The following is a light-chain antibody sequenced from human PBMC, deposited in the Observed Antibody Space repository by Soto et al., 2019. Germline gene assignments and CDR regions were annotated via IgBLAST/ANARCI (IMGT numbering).Light chain of an antibody. J-gene: IGKJ1*01. Sequence: DIVLTQSPGILSLSPGERASLSCRASQGVRSGHLAWYRENRGLAPRLLIYGASSWAAGVPDRFSGSWSGTDLTLTISKLEPEDHAVYYSQQYDHSLWTFGQGTTVDI. CDR2: GAS. CDR1: QGVRSGH. V-gene: IGKV3-20*01. CDR3: QQYDHSLWT.